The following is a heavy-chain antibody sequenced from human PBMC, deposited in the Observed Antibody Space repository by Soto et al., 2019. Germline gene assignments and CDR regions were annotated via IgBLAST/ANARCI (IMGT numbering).Heavy chain of an antibody. CDR1: GFTFSNYG. D-gene: IGHD4-17*01. J-gene: IGHJ1*01. Sequence: QVQLVESGGGVVQPGRSLRLSCAASGFTFSNYGMHWVRQAPGKGLEWVAVIWDDGGNKYYTDSEKGRFTISRDNSKNKLYLQMNSLRAVDAAVYYCARDNDSGDYAEFFHHWGQGTLVTVS. CDR2: IWDDGGNK. V-gene: IGHV3-33*01. CDR3: ARDNDSGDYAEFFHH.